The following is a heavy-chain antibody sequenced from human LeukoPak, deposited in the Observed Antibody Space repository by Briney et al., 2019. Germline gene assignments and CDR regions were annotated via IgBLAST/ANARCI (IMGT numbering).Heavy chain of an antibody. Sequence: PSETLSLTCTVSGGSISSSSYYWDWIRQPPGKGLEWIGSIYYSGSTYYNPSLKSRVTISVDTSKNQFSLKLSSVTAADTAVYYCARHASGSRLRQFDYWGQGTLVTVSS. CDR2: IYYSGST. CDR1: GGSISSSSYY. V-gene: IGHV4-39*01. J-gene: IGHJ4*02. CDR3: ARHASGSRLRQFDY. D-gene: IGHD4-17*01.